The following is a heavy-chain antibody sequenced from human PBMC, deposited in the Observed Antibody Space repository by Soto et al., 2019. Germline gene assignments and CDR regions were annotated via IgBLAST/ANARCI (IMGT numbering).Heavy chain of an antibody. CDR3: ARAGIVVVPAGDWYFDL. CDR1: GFTFSSYS. D-gene: IGHD2-2*01. J-gene: IGHJ2*01. Sequence: EVQLVESGGGLVKPGGSLRLSCAASGFTFSSYSMNWVRQAPGKGLEWVSSISSSSSYIYYADSVKGRFTISRDNAKNSLYLQMNSLRAEDTAVYYCARAGIVVVPAGDWYFDLWGRGTLVTVSS. V-gene: IGHV3-21*01. CDR2: ISSSSSYI.